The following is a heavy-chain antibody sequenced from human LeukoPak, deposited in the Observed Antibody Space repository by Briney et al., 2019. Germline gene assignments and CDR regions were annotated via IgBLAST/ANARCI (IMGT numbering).Heavy chain of an antibody. CDR3: ARDPNSSSSAFDY. V-gene: IGHV1-2*02. CDR2: INPNSGGT. CDR1: GYTFTGYY. Sequence: GASVKVSCTASGYTFTGYYMHWVRQAPGQGLEWVGWINPNSGGTNYAQKFQGRVTMTRDTSISTAYMELSRLRSDDTAVYYCARDPNSSSSAFDYWGQGTLVTVSS. J-gene: IGHJ4*02. D-gene: IGHD6-6*01.